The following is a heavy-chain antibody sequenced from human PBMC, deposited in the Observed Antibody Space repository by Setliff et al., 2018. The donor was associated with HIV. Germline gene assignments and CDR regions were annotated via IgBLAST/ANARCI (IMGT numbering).Heavy chain of an antibody. CDR2: INPSGGRT. CDR3: SRDPRGFTFGGVIVLNWLDP. CDR1: GDTFSNYP. Sequence: ASVKVSCKASGDTFSNYPISWLRQAPGQGLEWMGIINPSGGRTSYAQKFQGRVTMTRDTSSSTVYMELRSLKSEDTAVYYCSRDPRGFTFGGVIVLNWLDPWGQGTLVTVSS. V-gene: IGHV1-46*01. D-gene: IGHD3-16*02. J-gene: IGHJ5*02.